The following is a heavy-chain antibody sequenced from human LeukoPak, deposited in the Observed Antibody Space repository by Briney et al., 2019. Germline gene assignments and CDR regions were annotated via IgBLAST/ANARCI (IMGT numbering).Heavy chain of an antibody. J-gene: IGHJ6*02. D-gene: IGHD2-2*01. CDR2: TYFRYKWYT. CDR3: ARVFTRTWLFYYYGLDV. CDR1: GDSVSSNMAA. Sequence: SQTLSLTRVTSGDSVSSNMAAWNWVRQSPSRGLEWLGRTYFRYKWYTDYSPSVKSRISITGDSSKNQFSLHLNSVTPEDTAVYYCARVFTRTWLFYYYGLDVWGQGTTVTVSS. V-gene: IGHV6-1*01.